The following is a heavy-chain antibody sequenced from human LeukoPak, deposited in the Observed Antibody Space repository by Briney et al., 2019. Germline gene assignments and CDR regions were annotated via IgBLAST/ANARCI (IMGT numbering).Heavy chain of an antibody. D-gene: IGHD3-3*01. CDR3: ARTWSGYHYYFDY. V-gene: IGHV5-51*01. Sequence: GESLKISCKGSGYSFTTYWIGWVRQMPGKGLEWMGIIYPDDSDTRYSPSFQGQVTISADNSINTAYLQWSSLKASDTAMYYCARTWSGYHYYFDYWGQGTLVTVSS. CDR1: GYSFTTYW. J-gene: IGHJ4*02. CDR2: IYPDDSDT.